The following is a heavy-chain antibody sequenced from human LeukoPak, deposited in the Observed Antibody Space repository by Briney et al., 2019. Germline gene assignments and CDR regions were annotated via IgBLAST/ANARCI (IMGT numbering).Heavy chain of an antibody. CDR1: GDSFTTHD. D-gene: IGHD3-16*01. Sequence: VASVKVSCKASGDSFTTHDISWVRQAPGRGLQWLGGIIPILNTPNYAQKFQGRITITADESTNTAYMELSRLTSEDTAVYFCATGETILYYFAFWGQGTLVTVSS. J-gene: IGHJ4*02. CDR2: IIPILNTP. CDR3: ATGETILYYFAF. V-gene: IGHV1-69*13.